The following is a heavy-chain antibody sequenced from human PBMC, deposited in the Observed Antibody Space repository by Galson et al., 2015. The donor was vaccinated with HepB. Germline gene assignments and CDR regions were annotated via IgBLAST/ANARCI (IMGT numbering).Heavy chain of an antibody. CDR1: GYSFTSYW. CDR2: IDPSDSYT. V-gene: IGHV5-10-1*01. J-gene: IGHJ4*02. D-gene: IGHD2-2*01. CDR3: AGRSPYCTSASCDFDY. Sequence: QSGAEVKKPGESLRISCKGSGYSFTSYWISWVRQMPGKGLEWMGRIDPSDSYTNSSPSFQGHVTISADKSISTAYLQWSSLKASDTAMYYCAGRSPYCTSASCDFDYWGQGTLVTVSS.